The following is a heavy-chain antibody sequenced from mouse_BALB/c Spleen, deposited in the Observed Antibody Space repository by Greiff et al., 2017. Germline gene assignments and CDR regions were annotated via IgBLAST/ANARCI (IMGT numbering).Heavy chain of an antibody. CDR2: IYPGNSDT. Sequence: VQLKQSGTVLARPGASVKMSCKASGYTFTSYWMHWVKQRPGQGLEWIGAIYPGNSDTSYNQKFKGKAKLTAVTSTSTAYMELSSLTNEDSAVYYCTRTYYGNYRYWYFDVWGAGTTVTVSS. J-gene: IGHJ1*01. D-gene: IGHD2-10*01. CDR1: GYTFTSYW. V-gene: IGHV1-5*01. CDR3: TRTYYGNYRYWYFDV.